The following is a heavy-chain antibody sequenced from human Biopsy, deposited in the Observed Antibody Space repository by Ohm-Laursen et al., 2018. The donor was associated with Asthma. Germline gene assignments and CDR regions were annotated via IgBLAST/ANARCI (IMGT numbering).Heavy chain of an antibody. CDR2: ISYDGGNK. D-gene: IGHD4-23*01. CDR3: ARTHERWTSIQDDALDI. J-gene: IGHJ3*02. Sequence: SLRLSCAASGFTFSIYDIHWVRQAPGKGLEWVAVISYDGGNKFYGDSVKGRFTLSRDNSRNTLYHQMNSLRVEDTAIYYCARTHERWTSIQDDALDIWGQGTMVIVSS. V-gene: IGHV3-30*03. CDR1: GFTFSIYD.